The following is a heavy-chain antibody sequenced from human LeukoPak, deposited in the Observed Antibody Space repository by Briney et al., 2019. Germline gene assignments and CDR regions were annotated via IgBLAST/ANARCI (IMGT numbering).Heavy chain of an antibody. V-gene: IGHV3-66*04. CDR1: AITFSTDA. Sequence: GGSLRLSCAASAITFSTDAMSWVRQAPGKELQWVSILYSGGATYYADSVKGRFTISRDNSKNTLYLQMSSLRAEDTAVYFCARHRGSSLFVDYWGQGTLVTVSS. J-gene: IGHJ4*02. CDR2: LYSGGAT. CDR3: ARHRGSSLFVDY. D-gene: IGHD1-26*01.